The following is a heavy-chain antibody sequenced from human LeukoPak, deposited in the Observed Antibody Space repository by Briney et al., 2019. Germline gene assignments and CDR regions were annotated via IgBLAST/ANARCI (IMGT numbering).Heavy chain of an antibody. CDR2: IYYSGST. CDR1: GGSISSYY. D-gene: IGHD6-13*01. Sequence: PSETLSLTCTVSGGSISSYYWSWIRQPPGKGLEWIGYIYYSGSTNYNPSLKSRVTISVDTSKNQFSLKLSSVTAADTAVYYCARGRLRWQLVLRTYWFDPWGQGTLVTVSS. CDR3: ARGRLRWQLVLRTYWFDP. V-gene: IGHV4-59*08. J-gene: IGHJ5*02.